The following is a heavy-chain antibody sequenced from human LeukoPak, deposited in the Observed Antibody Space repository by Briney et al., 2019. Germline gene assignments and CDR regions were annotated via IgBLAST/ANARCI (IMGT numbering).Heavy chain of an antibody. CDR1: GYTFTGYY. Sequence: ASVKVSCKASGYTFTGYYMHWVRQAPGQGLEWMGWINPNSGGTNYAQKFQGRVTMTRDTSISTAYMELSRLRSDDTAVYYCATGGGSCPGGCWFDPWGQGTLVTVPS. CDR2: INPNSGGT. V-gene: IGHV1-2*02. D-gene: IGHD2-15*01. J-gene: IGHJ5*02. CDR3: ATGGGSCPGGCWFDP.